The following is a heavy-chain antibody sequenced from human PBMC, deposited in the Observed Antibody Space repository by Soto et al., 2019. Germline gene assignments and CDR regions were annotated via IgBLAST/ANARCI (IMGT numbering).Heavy chain of an antibody. J-gene: IGHJ5*02. Sequence: SGTLSLTCTVSVVSISGYYLSCIRQPPGKGLECIGYIYYSGSTNYNPSLKSRVTISVDTSKNQFSLKLSSVTAVDTAVYYCARARVITILGVVIPKPNWFDPWGQGNLVTVSS. CDR3: ARARVITILGVVIPKPNWFDP. V-gene: IGHV4-59*01. CDR1: VVSISGYY. D-gene: IGHD3-3*01. CDR2: IYYSGST.